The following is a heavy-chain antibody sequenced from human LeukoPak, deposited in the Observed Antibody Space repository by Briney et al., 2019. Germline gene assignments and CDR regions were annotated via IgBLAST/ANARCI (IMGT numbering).Heavy chain of an antibody. CDR1: GGSLSGYY. D-gene: IGHD4-17*01. CDR2: INHSGST. V-gene: IGHV4-34*01. Sequence: SETLSLTCAVYGGSLSGYYWSWIRQPPGKGLEWIGEINHSGSTNYNPSLKSRVTISVDTSKNQFSLKLSSVTAADTAVYYCARWSDYGDYLNWFDPWGQGTLVTVSS. J-gene: IGHJ5*02. CDR3: ARWSDYGDYLNWFDP.